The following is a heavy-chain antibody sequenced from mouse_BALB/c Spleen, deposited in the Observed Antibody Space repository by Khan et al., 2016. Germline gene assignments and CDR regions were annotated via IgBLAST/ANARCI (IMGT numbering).Heavy chain of an antibody. V-gene: IGHV7-3*02. CDR2: IRNKANGYTN. CDR1: GFSFTAYY. CDR3: ARDYDGYFDV. J-gene: IGHJ1*01. Sequence: EVELVESGGGLVQPGGSLRLSCATSGFSFTAYYMSWVRQPPGKALEWLGFIRNKANGYTNEYSASVKGRFTISRDNSQSIRYLQRNTLRAEVRSTYYCARDYDGYFDVWGAGTTVTVAS. D-gene: IGHD1-1*01.